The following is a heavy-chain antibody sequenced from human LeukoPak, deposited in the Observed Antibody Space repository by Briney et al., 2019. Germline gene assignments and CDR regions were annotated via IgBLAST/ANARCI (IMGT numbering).Heavy chain of an antibody. J-gene: IGHJ4*02. D-gene: IGHD3-10*01. V-gene: IGHV3-30*18. CDR1: GFTFSSYG. Sequence: PGGSLRLSCAASGFTFSSYGMHWVRQAPGKGLEGVAVITYDGDTTYFEDSVKGRFTISRDTSKSTLYLQMNSLGAEDTAVYYCVKEQGSGSYRTADYWGQGTLVTVSS. CDR2: ITYDGDTT. CDR3: VKEQGSGSYRTADY.